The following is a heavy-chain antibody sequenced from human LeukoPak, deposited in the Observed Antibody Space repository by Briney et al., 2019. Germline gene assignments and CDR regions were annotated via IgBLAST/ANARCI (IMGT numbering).Heavy chain of an antibody. CDR3: ARDLGRTGAFDI. V-gene: IGHV4-39*02. CDR1: GGSISSSSYY. J-gene: IGHJ3*02. D-gene: IGHD1-14*01. CDR2: IYYSGST. Sequence: PSETLSLTCTVSGGSISSSSYYWGWIRQPPGKGLEWIGSIYYSGSTYYNPSLKSRVTISVATSKNQFSLKLSSVTAADTAVYYCARDLGRTGAFDIWGQGTMVTVSS.